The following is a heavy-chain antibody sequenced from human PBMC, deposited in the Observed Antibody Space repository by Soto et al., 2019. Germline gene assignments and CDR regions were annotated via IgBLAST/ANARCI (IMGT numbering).Heavy chain of an antibody. CDR1: GFTFSSYG. CDR2: IWYDGSNK. Sequence: QVQLVESGGGVVQPGRSLRLSCAASGFTFSSYGMHWVRQAPGXGLEWVAVIWYDGSNKYYADSVKGRFTISRDNSXNTLXLXMNSLRAEDTAVYYCARDPAATTIIDYWDQGTLVTVSS. D-gene: IGHD5-12*01. CDR3: ARDPAATTIIDY. V-gene: IGHV3-33*01. J-gene: IGHJ4*02.